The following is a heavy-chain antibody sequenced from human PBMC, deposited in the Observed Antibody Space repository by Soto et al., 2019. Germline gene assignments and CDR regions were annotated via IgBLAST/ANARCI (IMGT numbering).Heavy chain of an antibody. J-gene: IGHJ3*02. CDR1: GGSISSYY. V-gene: IGHV4-59*01. D-gene: IGHD3-22*01. Sequence: SETLSLTCTVSGGSISSYYRSWIRQPPGKGLEWIGYLYYSGSTNYNPSLKSRVTISVDTSKNQFSLKLSSVTAADTAVYYCAREVERLYYYDSSGYPDAFDIWGQGTMVTVSS. CDR3: AREVERLYYYDSSGYPDAFDI. CDR2: LYYSGST.